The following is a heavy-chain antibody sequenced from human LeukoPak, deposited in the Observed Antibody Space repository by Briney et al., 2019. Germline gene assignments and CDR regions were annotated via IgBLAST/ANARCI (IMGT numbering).Heavy chain of an antibody. V-gene: IGHV3-48*04. D-gene: IGHD5-18*01. J-gene: IGHJ4*02. Sequence: GGSLRLSCAASGFTFSSYSMNWVRQAPGKGLEWVSYISSSGNTIDYADSVKGRFTISRDNAKNSLYLQMVSLRAEDTAVYYCARLHGYSYGYGDYWGQGTLVTVSS. CDR2: ISSSGNTI. CDR3: ARLHGYSYGYGDY. CDR1: GFTFSSYS.